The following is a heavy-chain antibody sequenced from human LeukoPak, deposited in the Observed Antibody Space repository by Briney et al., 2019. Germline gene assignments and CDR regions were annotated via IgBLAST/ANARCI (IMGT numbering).Heavy chain of an antibody. CDR3: ASPTRWVGAFDI. CDR1: GFTFSSYA. J-gene: IGHJ3*02. V-gene: IGHV3-30-3*01. CDR2: ISYDGSNK. D-gene: IGHD2-15*01. Sequence: QPGGSLRLSCAASGFTFSSYAMHWVRQAPGKGLEWVAVISYDGSNKYYADSVKGRFTISRDNSENTLYLQMNSLRAEDTAVYYCASPTRWVGAFDIWGQGTMVTVSS.